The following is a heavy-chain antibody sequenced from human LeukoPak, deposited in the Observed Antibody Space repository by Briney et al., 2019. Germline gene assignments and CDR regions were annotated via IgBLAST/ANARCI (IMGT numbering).Heavy chain of an antibody. J-gene: IGHJ5*02. CDR2: ISGSGGNT. D-gene: IGHD2-2*01. CDR3: ARDTRLGYCSNTKCYASWFDP. CDR1: GFTFSSYA. Sequence: AGGSLRLSCAASGFTFSSYAMSWVRQAPGKGLEWVSSISGSGGNTNYADSAKGRFTISRDNSKNTLYLQMNSLRTEDTALYYCARDTRLGYCSNTKCYASWFDPWGQGTLVTVSS. V-gene: IGHV3-23*01.